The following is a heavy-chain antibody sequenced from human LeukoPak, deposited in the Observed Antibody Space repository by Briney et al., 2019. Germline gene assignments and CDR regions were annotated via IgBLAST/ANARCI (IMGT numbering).Heavy chain of an antibody. D-gene: IGHD3-22*01. V-gene: IGHV3-9*01. CDR2: ISWDSGSI. J-gene: IGHJ4*02. Sequence: GRSLRLSCAASGFTFDDYAMHWVRQAPGKGLEWVSGISWDSGSIGYADSVKGRFTISRDNAKNSLYLQMNSLRADDTAIYYCARGTYYYDSRGDQGDYWGQGTLVTVSS. CDR1: GFTFDDYA. CDR3: ARGTYYYDSRGDQGDY.